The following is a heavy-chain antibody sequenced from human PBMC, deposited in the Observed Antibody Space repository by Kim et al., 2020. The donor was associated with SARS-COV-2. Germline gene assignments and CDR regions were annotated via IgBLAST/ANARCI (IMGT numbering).Heavy chain of an antibody. Sequence: SETLSLTCTVSGGSISSGGYYWSWIRQHPGKGLEWIGYIYYSGSTYYNPSLKSRVTISVDTSKNQFSLKLSSVTAADTAVYYCARYPAKVPVVVAATVGYYYYGMDVWGQGTTVTVSS. CDR2: IYYSGST. J-gene: IGHJ6*02. V-gene: IGHV4-31*03. CDR3: ARYPAKVPVVVAATVGYYYYGMDV. CDR1: GGSISSGGYY. D-gene: IGHD2-15*01.